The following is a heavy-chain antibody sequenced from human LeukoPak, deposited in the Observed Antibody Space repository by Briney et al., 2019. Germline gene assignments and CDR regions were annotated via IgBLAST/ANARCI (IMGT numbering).Heavy chain of an antibody. CDR2: IIPIFGSA. V-gene: IGHV1-69*01. CDR1: GGTLSSYS. CDR3: ARGLSRWSTPTSSYYHRMDV. J-gene: IGHJ6*02. Sequence: GASVKLSCKASGGTLSSYSISWVRQAPGQGLEWMGGIIPIFGSANFAQKFQGRVTITADGSTNTAYMELSSLRSEDTAFYYCARGLSRWSTPTSSYYHRMDVWGQGTTVVVSS. D-gene: IGHD4-23*01.